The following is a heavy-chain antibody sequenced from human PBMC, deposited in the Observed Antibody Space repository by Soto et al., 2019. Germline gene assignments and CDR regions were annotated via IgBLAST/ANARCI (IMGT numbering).Heavy chain of an antibody. D-gene: IGHD2-15*01. V-gene: IGHV3-9*01. CDR3: AKDIEEWGLVVVAATTFDY. CDR2: ISWNSGSI. CDR1: GFTFDDYA. J-gene: IGHJ4*02. Sequence: PGGSLRLSCAASGFTFDDYAMHWVRQAPGKGLEWVSGISWNSGSIGYADPVKGRFTISRDNAKNSLYLQMNSLRAEDTALYYCAKDIEEWGLVVVAATTFDYWGQGTLVTVSS.